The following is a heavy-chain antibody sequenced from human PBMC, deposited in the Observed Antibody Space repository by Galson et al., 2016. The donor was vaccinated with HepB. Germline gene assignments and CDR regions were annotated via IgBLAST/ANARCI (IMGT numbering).Heavy chain of an antibody. J-gene: IGHJ5*02. Sequence: ETLSLTCTVSGGSISSNFWTWIRQSPGKGLEWIGYIHYNGDTNYDPSLRSRLTMSLDTSNNQFSLRLSSVTAADTAVYYCARVGLGVVMNWFDPWGQGILVTVSS. D-gene: IGHD3-3*01. CDR3: ARVGLGVVMNWFDP. CDR2: IHYNGDT. V-gene: IGHV4-59*01. CDR1: GGSISSNF.